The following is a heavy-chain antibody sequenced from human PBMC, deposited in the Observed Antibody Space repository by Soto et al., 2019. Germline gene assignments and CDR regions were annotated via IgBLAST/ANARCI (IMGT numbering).Heavy chain of an antibody. D-gene: IGHD3-9*01. J-gene: IGHJ5*02. V-gene: IGHV4-34*01. CDR3: ARGRTYYDILTGYYREWFDP. CDR1: GGSFSGYY. Sequence: QVQLQQWGAGLLKPSETLSLTCAVYGGSFSGYYWSWIRQPPGKGLEWIGEINHSGSTNYNPSLKNRVTISVDTSQNQFSLKLSSVTAADTAVYYCARGRTYYDILTGYYREWFDPWGQGTLVTVSS. CDR2: INHSGST.